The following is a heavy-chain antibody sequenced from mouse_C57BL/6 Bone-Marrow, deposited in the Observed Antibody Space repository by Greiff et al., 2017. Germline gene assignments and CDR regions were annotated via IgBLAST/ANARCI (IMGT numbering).Heavy chain of an antibody. CDR3: ATMITTGYYCDD. Sequence: EVHLVESGGGLVQPGGSLKLSCAASGFTFSDYYMYWVRQTPEKRLEWVAYISNGGGSTYYPDTVKGRFTISRDNAKNTLYLQMSRLKSEDTAMYYCATMITTGYYCDDWGQGTTLTVSS. CDR1: GFTFSDYY. J-gene: IGHJ2*01. V-gene: IGHV5-12*01. D-gene: IGHD2-4*01. CDR2: ISNGGGST.